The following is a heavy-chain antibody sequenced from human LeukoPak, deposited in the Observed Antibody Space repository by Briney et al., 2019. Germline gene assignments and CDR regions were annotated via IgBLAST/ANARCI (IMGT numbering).Heavy chain of an antibody. Sequence: GGSLRLSCAASGFTFRSYGMHWVRQAPGKGLEWVAVISYDGSNKYYADSVKGRFTISRDNSKNTLYLQMNSLRAEDTAVYYCAKAGIAVAGTSAFDIWGQGTMVTVSS. D-gene: IGHD6-19*01. V-gene: IGHV3-30*19. CDR1: GFTFRSYG. CDR3: AKAGIAVAGTSAFDI. CDR2: ISYDGSNK. J-gene: IGHJ3*02.